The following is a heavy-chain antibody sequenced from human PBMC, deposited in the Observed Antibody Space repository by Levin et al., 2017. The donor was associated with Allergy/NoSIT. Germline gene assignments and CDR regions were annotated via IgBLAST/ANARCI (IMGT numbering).Heavy chain of an antibody. CDR1: GFTFSDYW. V-gene: IGHV3-74*01. CDR3: GRVGRSGSIDY. Sequence: GGSLRLSCAVSGFTFSDYWMYWVRQVPGEGPVWVSRITSDGKTTTYADFVKGRFTISRDEAKNQLYLQLNSLRVEDTAVYSWGRVGRSGSIDYWGQGTRLTVSS. CDR2: ITSDGKTT. J-gene: IGHJ4*02. D-gene: IGHD3-3*01.